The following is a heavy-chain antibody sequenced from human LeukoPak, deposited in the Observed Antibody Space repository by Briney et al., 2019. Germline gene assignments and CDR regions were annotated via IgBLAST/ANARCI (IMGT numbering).Heavy chain of an antibody. CDR3: ARDLGVMVRAFDI. CDR1: GGSVSSGSYY. Sequence: SETLSLTCTVSGGSVSSGSYYWSWIRQPPGKGLEWIGYIYYSGSTSYNPSLKSRVTISVDTSKNQISLKLSSVTAADTAVYYCARDLGVMVRAFDIWGQGTMVTVSS. D-gene: IGHD5-18*01. CDR2: IYYSGST. V-gene: IGHV4-61*01. J-gene: IGHJ3*02.